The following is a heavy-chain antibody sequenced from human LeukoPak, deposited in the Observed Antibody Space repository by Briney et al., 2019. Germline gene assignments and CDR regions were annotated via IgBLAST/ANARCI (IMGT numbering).Heavy chain of an antibody. J-gene: IGHJ4*02. CDR3: ARGSRDGYNYFDY. V-gene: IGHV1-2*04. D-gene: IGHD5-24*01. CDR2: INPNSGGT. Sequence: ASVKVSCKASGYTFTSYYMHWVRQAPGQGLEWMGWINPNSGGTNYAQKFQGWVTMTRDTSISTAYMELSRLRSDDTAVYYCARGSRDGYNYFDYWGQGTLVTVSS. CDR1: GYTFTSYY.